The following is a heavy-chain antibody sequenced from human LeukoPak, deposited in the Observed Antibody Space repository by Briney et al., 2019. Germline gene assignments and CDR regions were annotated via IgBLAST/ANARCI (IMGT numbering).Heavy chain of an antibody. CDR3: ARRGVGGLNFDY. CDR2: IYTGDSDT. V-gene: IGHV5-51*01. Sequence: GEALKTSCKGSGNSSTSYWNGWVRPMPGKGLGWMGIIYTGDSDTNYSTSFQGQVTIPDDKSITPTHLLWSSLKAYNTANYYCARRGVGGLNFDYWGEGTLVTVSS. J-gene: IGHJ4*02. CDR1: GNSSTSYW. D-gene: IGHD1-26*01.